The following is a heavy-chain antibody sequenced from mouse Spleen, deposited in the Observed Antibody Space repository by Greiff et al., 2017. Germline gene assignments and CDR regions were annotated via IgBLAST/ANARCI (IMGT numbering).Heavy chain of an antibody. CDR2: ISNGGGST. D-gene: IGHD1-1*01. Sequence: EVKLMESGGGLVQPGGSLKLSCATSGFTFSDYYMYWVRQTPEKRLEWVAYISNGGGSTYYPDTVKGRFTISRDNAKNTLYLQMSRLKSEDTAMYYCARRTVALDYWGQGTTLTVSS. CDR3: ARRTVALDY. CDR1: GFTFSDYY. J-gene: IGHJ2*01. V-gene: IGHV5-12*02.